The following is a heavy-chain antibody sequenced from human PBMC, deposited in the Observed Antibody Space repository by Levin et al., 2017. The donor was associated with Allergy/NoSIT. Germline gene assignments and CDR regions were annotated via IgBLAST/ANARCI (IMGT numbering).Heavy chain of an antibody. V-gene: IGHV3-23*01. CDR1: GFTFSLSA. CDR3: AKVARFAVIVPAECWFDP. D-gene: IGHD2-21*01. Sequence: GGSLRLSCAASGFTFSLSAMSWVRQAPGKGLEWVSSISHTGSNIFYADSVKGRFTISRDNSKNTLYLQLDSLRAEDTALYYCAKVARFAVIVPAECWFDPWGQGTLVTVSS. CDR2: ISHTGSNI. J-gene: IGHJ5*02.